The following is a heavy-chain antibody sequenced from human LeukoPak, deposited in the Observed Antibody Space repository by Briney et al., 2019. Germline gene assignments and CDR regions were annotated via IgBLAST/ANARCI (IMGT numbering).Heavy chain of an antibody. J-gene: IGHJ5*02. Sequence: GGSLRLSCAASGFTLSSYEMNWVRQAPGKGLEWVSYISSSGSNIYYADDVKGRFTISRDNAKNSLYLQMNSLRAEDTAVYYCARDDHYYGSGGYYNDWFDPWGQGTLVTVSS. D-gene: IGHD3-10*01. CDR1: GFTLSSYE. CDR2: ISSSGSNI. V-gene: IGHV3-48*03. CDR3: ARDDHYYGSGGYYNDWFDP.